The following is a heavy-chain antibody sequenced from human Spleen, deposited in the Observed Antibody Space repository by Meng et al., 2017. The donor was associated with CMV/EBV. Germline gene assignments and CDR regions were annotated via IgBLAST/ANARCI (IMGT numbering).Heavy chain of an antibody. CDR1: GSVSSGSYY. D-gene: IGHD2-21*01. Sequence: GSVSSGSYYWSWIRQPSGKGLEWIGYIYYSGSTNYNPSLKSRVTISVDTSKNQFSLKLSSLTAADTAVYYCARVPQAAYCGGDCYSSWGQGTLVTVSS. CDR2: IYYSGST. CDR3: ARVPQAAYCGGDCYSS. V-gene: IGHV4-61*01. J-gene: IGHJ4*02.